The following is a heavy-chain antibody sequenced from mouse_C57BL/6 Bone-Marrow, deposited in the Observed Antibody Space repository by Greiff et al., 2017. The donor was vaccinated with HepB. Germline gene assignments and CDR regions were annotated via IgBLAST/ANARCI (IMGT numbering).Heavy chain of an antibody. J-gene: IGHJ3*01. CDR1: GFTFSSYA. V-gene: IGHV5-4*01. CDR2: ISDGGSYT. D-gene: IGHD1-1*01. Sequence: DVQLVESGGGLVKPGGSLKLSCAASGFTFSSYAMSWVRQTPEKRLEWVATISDGGSYTYYPDNVKGRFTISRDNAKNNLYLQMSHLKSEDTAMYYCARDRGYYGSSLAWFAYWGQGTLVTVSA. CDR3: ARDRGYYGSSLAWFAY.